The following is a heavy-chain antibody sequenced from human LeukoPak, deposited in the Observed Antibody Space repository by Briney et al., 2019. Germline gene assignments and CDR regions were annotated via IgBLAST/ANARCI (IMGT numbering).Heavy chain of an antibody. J-gene: IGHJ2*01. Sequence: SETLSLTCTVSGGSISSYYWSWIRQPPAKGLEWIGYIYYSGSTNYNPSLKSRVTISVDTSKNQFSLKLSSVTAADTAVYYCARARKMNYWYFDLWGCGTLVTVSS. CDR3: ARARKMNYWYFDL. CDR2: IYYSGST. CDR1: GGSISSYY. V-gene: IGHV4-59*01.